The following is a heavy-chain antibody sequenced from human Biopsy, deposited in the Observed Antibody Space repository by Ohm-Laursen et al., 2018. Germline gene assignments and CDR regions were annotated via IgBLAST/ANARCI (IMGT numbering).Heavy chain of an antibody. Sequence: SLRLSCTASGFTFSNSGMHWVRQAPGKGLEWVAAISYDGSKTDYGDSVKGRLNISRDNSKNTLDLQKSSLRVEDTAVYFCAKDKGTFNFYYYGMDVWGQGTTVTVSS. CDR1: GFTFSNSG. V-gene: IGHV3-30*18. J-gene: IGHJ6*02. D-gene: IGHD2/OR15-2a*01. CDR2: ISYDGSKT. CDR3: AKDKGTFNFYYYGMDV.